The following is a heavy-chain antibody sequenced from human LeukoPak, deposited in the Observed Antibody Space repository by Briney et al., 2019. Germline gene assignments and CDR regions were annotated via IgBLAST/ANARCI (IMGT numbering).Heavy chain of an antibody. V-gene: IGHV4-61*02. J-gene: IGHJ3*02. D-gene: IGHD3-22*01. CDR3: ARDRYYDSSGRYDAFDI. CDR1: GGSITSGSYY. Sequence: SQTLSLTCTVSGGSITSGSYYWSWIRQPAGKGLEWIGRIYTSGSPNYNPSLKSRVTIPVDTSKNQFSLKLSSVTAADTAVYYCARDRYYDSSGRYDAFDIWGQGTMVTVSS. CDR2: IYTSGSP.